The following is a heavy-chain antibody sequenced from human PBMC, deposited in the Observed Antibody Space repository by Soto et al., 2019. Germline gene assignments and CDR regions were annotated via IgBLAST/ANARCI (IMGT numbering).Heavy chain of an antibody. CDR1: GYTFTYYP. D-gene: IGHD2-15*01. V-gene: IGHV1-3*04. J-gene: IGHJ5*02. CDR2: INIGNGNT. Sequence: ASVKVSCKASGYTFTYYPLHWVRQAPGQRLEWMGWINIGNGNTASSQKFQDRVTITRETSASTAYMELTSLRSEDTAVYYCAREPLCGGRCYDNYFDPWGQGTLVTVSS. CDR3: AREPLCGGRCYDNYFDP.